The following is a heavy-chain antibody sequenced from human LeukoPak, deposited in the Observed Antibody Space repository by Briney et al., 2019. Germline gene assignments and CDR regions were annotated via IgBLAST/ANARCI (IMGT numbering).Heavy chain of an antibody. CDR2: ISATGDST. CDR3: AKISATSDYIDP. Sequence: TGGSLRLSCAASGFTFSSYAMSWVRQAPEKGLEWVSTISATGDSTYYADSVRGRFTISRDNSRSTLYLQMSSLRPEDTAEYYCAKISATSDYIDPWGQGTLVTVSS. V-gene: IGHV3-23*01. J-gene: IGHJ5*02. D-gene: IGHD1-26*01. CDR1: GFTFSSYA.